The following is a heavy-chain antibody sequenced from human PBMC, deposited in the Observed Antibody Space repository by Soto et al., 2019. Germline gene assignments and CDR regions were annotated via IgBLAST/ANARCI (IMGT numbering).Heavy chain of an antibody. CDR2: ISSNGADI. J-gene: IGHJ5*02. V-gene: IGHV3-48*03. Sequence: PGGSLRLSCAASGFTFSDYEMNWVRQAPGRGLEWVSHISSNGADIYYADSVRGRFTISRDNAKNSLYLHMNSLRVEDTAVYHCARRRDPWGQGTLVTVSS. CDR1: GFTFSDYE. CDR3: ARRRDP.